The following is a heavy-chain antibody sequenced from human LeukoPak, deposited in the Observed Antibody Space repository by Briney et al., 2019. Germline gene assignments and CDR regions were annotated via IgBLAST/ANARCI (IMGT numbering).Heavy chain of an antibody. V-gene: IGHV5-51*01. CDR2: IYPGDSDT. CDR1: GYSFITYW. J-gene: IGHJ4*02. Sequence: GESLKISCKGSGYSFITYWIGWVRQVPGKGLEWMGIIYPGDSDTRYSPSFQGQVTISADKSISTAYLQWSSLKASDTAMYYCARRRDLKNFDCWGQGTLVTVSS. CDR3: ARRRDLKNFDC.